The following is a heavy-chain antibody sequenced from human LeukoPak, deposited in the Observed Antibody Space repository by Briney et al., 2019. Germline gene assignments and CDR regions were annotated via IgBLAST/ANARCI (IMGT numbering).Heavy chain of an antibody. CDR2: INPSGGST. J-gene: IGHJ2*01. CDR3: AREGDSSGYYERYFDL. V-gene: IGHV1-46*01. Sequence: GASVKVSCKASGYTFTVYFMHWVRQAPGQGLEWMGIINPSGGSTSYAQKFQGRVTMTRDTSTSTVYMELSSLRSEDTAVYYCAREGDSSGYYERYFDLWGRGTLVTVSS. D-gene: IGHD3-22*01. CDR1: GYTFTVYF.